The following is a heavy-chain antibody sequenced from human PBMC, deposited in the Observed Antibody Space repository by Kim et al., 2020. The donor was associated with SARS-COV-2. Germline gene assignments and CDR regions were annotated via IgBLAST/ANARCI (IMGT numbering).Heavy chain of an antibody. D-gene: IGHD3-3*01. CDR3: ARVRAGFLEWAPFDY. Sequence: GGSLRLSCAASGFIFSSYSMNWVRQAPGKGLEWVSSISSSSSYIYYADSVKGRFTISRDNAKNSLYLQMNSLRAEDTAVYYCARVRAGFLEWAPFDYWGQGTLVTVSS. CDR2: ISSSSSYI. CDR1: GFIFSSYS. J-gene: IGHJ4*02. V-gene: IGHV3-21*01.